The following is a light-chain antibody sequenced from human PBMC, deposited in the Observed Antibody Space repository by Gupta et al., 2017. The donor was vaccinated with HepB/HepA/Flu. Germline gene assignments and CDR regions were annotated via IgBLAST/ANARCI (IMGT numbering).Light chain of an antibody. V-gene: IGLV3-1*01. Sequence: SYELTQPPSVSVSPGQPASITCSGDKLGDNYACWYQQKPGQSPVLVIYQDSKRPSGIPERFSGSNSGNTATLTISGTQAMDEADYYCQAWDSSTACVVFGGGTKLTVL. CDR1: KLGDNY. CDR3: QAWDSSTACVV. CDR2: QDS. J-gene: IGLJ2*01.